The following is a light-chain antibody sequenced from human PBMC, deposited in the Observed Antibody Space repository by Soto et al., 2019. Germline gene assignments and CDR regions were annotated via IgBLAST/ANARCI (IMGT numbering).Light chain of an antibody. CDR3: QSYDSSLVV. CDR1: SSNIGAGYD. Sequence: QSVLTQPPSVSGAPGQRVTISCTGSSSNIGAGYDVHWYQQLPGTAPKLLIYGNSNRPSGVPDRFSGSKSGTSASLAITGLQAGDEADYYCQSYDSSLVVFGGGTKVT. J-gene: IGLJ2*01. CDR2: GNS. V-gene: IGLV1-40*01.